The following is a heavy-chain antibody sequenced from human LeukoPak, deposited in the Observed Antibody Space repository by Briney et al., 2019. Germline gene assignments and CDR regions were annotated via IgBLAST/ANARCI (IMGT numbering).Heavy chain of an antibody. Sequence: KPGGSLRLSCAASGFTFSSYSMNWVRQAPGKGLEWVSSISSSSSYIYYADSVKGRFTISRDNAKNSLYLQMNSLRAEDTAVYYCASQIVVVPAAKEDAFDIWGQGTMATVSS. J-gene: IGHJ3*02. V-gene: IGHV3-21*01. CDR1: GFTFSSYS. CDR2: ISSSSSYI. D-gene: IGHD2-2*01. CDR3: ASQIVVVPAAKEDAFDI.